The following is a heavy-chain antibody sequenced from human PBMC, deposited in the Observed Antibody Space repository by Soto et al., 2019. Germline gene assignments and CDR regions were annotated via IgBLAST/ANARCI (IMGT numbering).Heavy chain of an antibody. D-gene: IGHD2-15*01. V-gene: IGHV3-30-3*01. CDR1: GFTFSSYA. CDR3: ARSGRYCSGGSCYSGIDAFDI. J-gene: IGHJ3*02. CDR2: ISYDGSNK. Sequence: VQLVESGGGVVQPGRSLRLSCAASGFTFSSYAMHWVRQAPGKGLEWVAVISYDGSNKYYADSVKGRFTISRDNSKNTLYLQMNSLRAEDTAVYYCARSGRYCSGGSCYSGIDAFDIWGQGTMVTVSS.